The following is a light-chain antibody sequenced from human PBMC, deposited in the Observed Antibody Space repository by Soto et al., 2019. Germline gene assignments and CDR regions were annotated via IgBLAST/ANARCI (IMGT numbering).Light chain of an antibody. Sequence: DIQMTQSPSTLSRSVGDRVTITCRASQTISSWLAWYQQKPGKAPKLLIYDASSLESGVPSRFSGSGSGTDFTLTISRLQPEDFATYYCQQFNNWTFGQGTKVDIK. V-gene: IGKV1-5*01. CDR2: DAS. J-gene: IGKJ1*01. CDR3: QQFNNWT. CDR1: QTISSW.